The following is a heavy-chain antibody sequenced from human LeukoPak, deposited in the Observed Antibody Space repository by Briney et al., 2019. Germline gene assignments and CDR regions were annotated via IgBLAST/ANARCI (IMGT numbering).Heavy chain of an antibody. Sequence: GGSLRLSCTASGFSLRSYSMNWVRQAPGKGLEWVSSISISSNYIYYADSVKGRFTISRDNAKDSLYLQMNDLRVEDTALYFCTRDGHGDGFLTGYSYFAMDVWGQGTAVTVSS. CDR2: ISISSNYI. CDR1: GFSLRSYS. CDR3: TRDGHGDGFLTGYSYFAMDV. J-gene: IGHJ6*02. V-gene: IGHV3-21*01. D-gene: IGHD3-9*01.